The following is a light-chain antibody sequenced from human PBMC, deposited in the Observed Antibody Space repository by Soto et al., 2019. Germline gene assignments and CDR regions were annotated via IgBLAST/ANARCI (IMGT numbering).Light chain of an antibody. CDR2: GAS. Sequence: EKVLTQSPATLSVSPGERATLSCRASQSVSSNIAWYQQKPGQAPRLLIFGASTRATGIPARFSGSGSGTEFTLTISNVQSEDFGVYYCQQYNDWPPLTFGGGTKVEIK. J-gene: IGKJ4*01. V-gene: IGKV3-15*01. CDR3: QQYNDWPPLT. CDR1: QSVSSN.